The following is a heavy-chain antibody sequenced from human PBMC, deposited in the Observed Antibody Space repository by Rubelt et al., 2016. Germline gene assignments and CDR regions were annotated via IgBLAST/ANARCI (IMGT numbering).Heavy chain of an antibody. Sequence: EVQLVESGGGLVNPGGSLRLSCTTSGFTFSSSAMSWVRQPPGKGREWVSAISGRGATIYFPTHVKGRFTIYRANVKKPLYLQMNSLRAEDTALYYCAKDLMLAAAPPSDYWGQGTLVTVSS. D-gene: IGHD6-13*01. J-gene: IGHJ4*02. V-gene: IGHV3-23*04. CDR2: ISGRGATI. CDR1: GFTFSSSA. CDR3: AKDLMLAAAPPSDY.